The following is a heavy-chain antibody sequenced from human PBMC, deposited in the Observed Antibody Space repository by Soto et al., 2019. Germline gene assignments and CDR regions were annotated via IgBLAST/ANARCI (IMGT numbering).Heavy chain of an antibody. Sequence: HLQQWGAGLLKASETLSLTCGVSGGSLGGYYWSWLRQSPAKGLEWLGDVRLRGGAIYHPSLKSRLSLSVDTSKNQFSLTLTSVTAADTAVYYCARRRPVIVATFYVKGAFEMWGQGPIVSVSS. J-gene: IGHJ3*02. CDR3: ARRRPVIVATFYVKGAFEM. D-gene: IGHD3-16*01. CDR1: GGSLGGYY. CDR2: VRLRGGA. V-gene: IGHV4-34*01.